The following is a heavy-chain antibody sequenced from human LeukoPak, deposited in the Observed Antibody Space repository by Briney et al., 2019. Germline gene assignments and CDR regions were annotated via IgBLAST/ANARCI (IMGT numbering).Heavy chain of an antibody. D-gene: IGHD2-2*01. CDR1: GFSLSTSGMC. Sequence: SGPTLVNPTQTLTLTCTFSGFSLSTSGMCVSWIRQPPGKGLEWIGYIYYSGSTNYNPSLKSRVTISVDASKNQFSLKLSSVTAADTAVYYCASQMSGTSVSFWGQGTLVTVSS. CDR3: ASQMSGTSVSF. J-gene: IGHJ4*02. V-gene: IGHV4-61*08. CDR2: IYYSGST.